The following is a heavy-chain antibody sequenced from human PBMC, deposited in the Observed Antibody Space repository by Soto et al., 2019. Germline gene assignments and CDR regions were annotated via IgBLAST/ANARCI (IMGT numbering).Heavy chain of an antibody. J-gene: IGHJ6*03. CDR2: ISSSSSYI. V-gene: IGHV3-21*01. D-gene: IGHD2-15*01. CDR3: ARDVDCSGGSCYPGEDYYYYYMDV. Sequence: GGSLRLSCAASGFTFSSYSMNWVRQAPGKGLEWVSSISSSSSYIYYADSVKGRFTISRDNAKNSLYLQMNSLRAEDTAVYYCARDVDCSGGSCYPGEDYYYYYMDVWGKGTTVTVSS. CDR1: GFTFSSYS.